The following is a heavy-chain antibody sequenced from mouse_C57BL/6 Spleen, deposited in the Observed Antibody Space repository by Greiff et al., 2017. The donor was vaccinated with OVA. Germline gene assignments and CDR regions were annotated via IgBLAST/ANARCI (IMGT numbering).Heavy chain of an antibody. J-gene: IGHJ4*01. CDR1: GYSITSGYD. CDR3: ARGYDGSTGDAMDY. D-gene: IGHD2-3*01. V-gene: IGHV3-1*01. Sequence: EVQLQQSGPGMVKPSQSLSLTCTVTGYSITSGYDWHWIRHFPGNKLEWMGYISYSGSTNYNPSLKSRISITHDTSKNHFFLKLNSVTTEDTATYYCARGYDGSTGDAMDYWGQGTSVTVSS. CDR2: ISYSGST.